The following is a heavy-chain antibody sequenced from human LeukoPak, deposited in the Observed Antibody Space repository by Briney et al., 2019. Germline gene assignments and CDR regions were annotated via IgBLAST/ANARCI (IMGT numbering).Heavy chain of an antibody. J-gene: IGHJ4*02. CDR3: ARDDGSSWSLDC. CDR1: GFTFDDFA. V-gene: IGHV3-43*02. D-gene: IGHD6-13*01. Sequence: GGPLRLSRAASGFTFDDFAMHWVRQAPGKSLEWVSLITGDGLTTKYADSVKGRFTISRDSSKNSLYLQMNSLRSEDTALYYCARDDGSSWSLDCWGQGTLVTVSS. CDR2: ITGDGLTT.